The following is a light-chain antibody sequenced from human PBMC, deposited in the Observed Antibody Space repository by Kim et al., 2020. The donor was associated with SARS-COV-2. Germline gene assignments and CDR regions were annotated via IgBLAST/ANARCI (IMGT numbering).Light chain of an antibody. CDR2: GAS. CDR3: QQYDNWPLT. J-gene: IGKJ4*01. V-gene: IGKV3-15*01. Sequence: SVSPGERATLSCRASPSVSSNLAWYQQKPGQAPRLFIYGASTRATGIPARFSGSGSGTEFTLTISSLQSEDFAVYYCQQYDNWPLTFGGGTKLEI. CDR1: PSVSSN.